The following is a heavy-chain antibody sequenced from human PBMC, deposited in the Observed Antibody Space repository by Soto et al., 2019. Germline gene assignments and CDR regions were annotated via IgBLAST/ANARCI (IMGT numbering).Heavy chain of an antibody. D-gene: IGHD6-13*01. J-gene: IGHJ5*02. Sequence: EVQLVESGGGLVQPGGSLRLSCAASGFTFSNYSMNWVRQAPGKGLEWVSYISSSSSTTIYYADSVKGRFTISRDNAKNAVYLQMNSLRDEDTAVYYCAREAAAGYLNWFDPWGQGTLVTVSS. CDR2: ISSSSSTTI. CDR1: GFTFSNYS. CDR3: AREAAAGYLNWFDP. V-gene: IGHV3-48*02.